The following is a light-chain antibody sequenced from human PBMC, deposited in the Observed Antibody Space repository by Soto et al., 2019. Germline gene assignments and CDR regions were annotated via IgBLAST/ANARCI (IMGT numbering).Light chain of an antibody. Sequence: DIHMTQSPSTLSASVGDRVTITCRASQSIRIWLAWYQQKPGTAPNLLIYKTSSLETGVPSRFSGSGSGTEFTLTISSLQPDDFATYYCQHWNDYSWTFGQGTKVEVK. CDR3: QHWNDYSWT. J-gene: IGKJ1*01. V-gene: IGKV1-5*03. CDR2: KTS. CDR1: QSIRIW.